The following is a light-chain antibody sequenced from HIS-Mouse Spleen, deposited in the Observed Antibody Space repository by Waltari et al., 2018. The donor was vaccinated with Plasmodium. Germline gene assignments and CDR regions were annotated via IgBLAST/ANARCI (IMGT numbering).Light chain of an antibody. CDR2: WAS. CDR1: QSVLYSSNNKNY. Sequence: DIVMTQSPDSLAVSLGERATSNCKSSQSVLYSSNNKNYLAWYQQKPGQPPKLLIYWASTRESGVPDRFSGSGSGTDFTLTISSLQAEDVAVYYCQLYYSTPYTFGQGTKLEIK. CDR3: QLYYSTPYT. J-gene: IGKJ2*01. V-gene: IGKV4-1*01.